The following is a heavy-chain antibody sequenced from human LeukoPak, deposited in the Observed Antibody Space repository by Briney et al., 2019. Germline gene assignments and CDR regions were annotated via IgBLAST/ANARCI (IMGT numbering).Heavy chain of an antibody. D-gene: IGHD3-10*01. J-gene: IGHJ4*02. V-gene: IGHV3-21*01. CDR1: GFTFSSYS. Sequence: TGGSLRLSCAASGFTFSSYSMNWVRQAPGKGLEWVSSISSSSSYIYYADSVKGRFTISRDNAKNSLYLQMNSLRAEDTAVYYCARDRVNMVRGVFDYWGQGTLVTVSS. CDR3: ARDRVNMVRGVFDY. CDR2: ISSSSSYI.